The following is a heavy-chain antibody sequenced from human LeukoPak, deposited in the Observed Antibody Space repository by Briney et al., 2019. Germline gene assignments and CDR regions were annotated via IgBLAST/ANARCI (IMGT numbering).Heavy chain of an antibody. CDR2: IYYSGST. CDR1: GGSISSSSYY. D-gene: IGHD6-13*01. J-gene: IGHJ6*03. Sequence: SETLSLTCTVSGGSISSSSYYWGWIRQPPGKGLEWIGSIYYSGSTYYNPSLKSRVTISVDTSKNQFSLKLSSVTAADTAVYYCARDRGLGSSSWENYYYYMDVWGKGTTVTVSS. CDR3: ARDRGLGSSSWENYYYYMDV. V-gene: IGHV4-39*07.